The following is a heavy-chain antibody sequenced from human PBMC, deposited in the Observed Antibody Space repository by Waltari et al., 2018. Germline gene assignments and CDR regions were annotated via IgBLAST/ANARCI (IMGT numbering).Heavy chain of an antibody. CDR2: INWDGGST. CDR3: ARDYYLTGYWDY. V-gene: IGHV3-20*01. D-gene: IGHD3-9*01. J-gene: IGHJ4*02. CDR1: GFTFDAYG. Sequence: EVQLVESGGGVVRLGGSLRLSCGASGFTFDAYGMTWVRPAPGKGLECVSGINWDGGSTGYADSVKGRFTISRDNAKNSLYLQMNSLRAEDTALYHCARDYYLTGYWDYWGQGTLVTVSS.